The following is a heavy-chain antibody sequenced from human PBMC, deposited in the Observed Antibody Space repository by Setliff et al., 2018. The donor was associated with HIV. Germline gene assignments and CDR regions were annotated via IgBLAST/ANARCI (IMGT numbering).Heavy chain of an antibody. J-gene: IGHJ4*02. CDR3: ARGFDYAQRPPLYYFDY. V-gene: IGHV4-31*03. CDR2: IYYSGNP. D-gene: IGHD2-2*01. Sequence: SETLSLTCTVSGGSISSGYYYWSWIRQHPGKGLEWIGYIYYSGNPFYNPSLRRRVTISLDTSKNQFSLKLSSVTAADTAVYYCARGFDYAQRPPLYYFDYWGQGTLVTVSS. CDR1: GGSISSGYYY.